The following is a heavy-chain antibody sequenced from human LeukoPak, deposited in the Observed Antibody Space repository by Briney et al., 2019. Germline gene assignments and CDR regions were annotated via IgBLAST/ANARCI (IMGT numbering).Heavy chain of an antibody. V-gene: IGHV4-34*01. CDR3: ARDPLYDY. CDR1: GGSFSGYY. Sequence: SETLSLTCAVYGGSFSGYYWSWIRQPPGKGLEWIGEINHSGSTNYNPSLKSRVTISVDTSKNQFPLKLSSVTAADTAVYYCARDPLYDYWGQGTLVTVSS. CDR2: INHSGST. D-gene: IGHD3-10*01. J-gene: IGHJ4*02.